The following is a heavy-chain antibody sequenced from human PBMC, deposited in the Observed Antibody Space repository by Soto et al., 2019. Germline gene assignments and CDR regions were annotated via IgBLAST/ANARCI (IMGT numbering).Heavy chain of an antibody. D-gene: IGHD1-20*01. V-gene: IGHV3-30*18. J-gene: IGHJ6*02. CDR1: GFSFSSYG. CDR2: ISYDGSNK. CDR3: AQRQGYNVPRSYYYGMDV. Sequence: QVQLVESGGGVVQPGRSLRLSCAASGFSFSSYGMHWVRQAPGKGLEWVAVISYDGSNKYYADSVKGRFTISRDNSKNTLYLQMNSLRAQDTAVYYFAQRQGYNVPRSYYYGMDVWGQGTTVTVSS.